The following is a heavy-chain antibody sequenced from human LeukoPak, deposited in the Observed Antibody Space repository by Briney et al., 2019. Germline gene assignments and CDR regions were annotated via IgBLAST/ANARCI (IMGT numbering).Heavy chain of an antibody. D-gene: IGHD3-22*01. V-gene: IGHV3-66*01. J-gene: IGHJ4*02. CDR2: IYSGGTT. CDR3: ARDWGYYDSYGFYFDS. CDR1: GFTVSSNY. Sequence: GGSLRLSCAASGFTVSSNYMNWVRQAPGKGLEWVSVIYSGGTTYYSDSVKGRFTISRDNSMNTLYLQMNNLRAEDTAVYYCARDWGYYDSYGFYFDSWGQGTLVTVSS.